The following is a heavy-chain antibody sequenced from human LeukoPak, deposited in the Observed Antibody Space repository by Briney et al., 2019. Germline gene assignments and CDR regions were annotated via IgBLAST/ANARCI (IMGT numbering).Heavy chain of an antibody. CDR2: INHSGST. CDR1: GGSFSGYY. J-gene: IGHJ4*02. Sequence: SETLTLTCAVYGGSFSGYYWSWIRQPPGKGLEWIGEINHSGSTNYNPSLKSRVTISVDTSKNQFSLKLSSVTAADTAVYYCARGVYHDSSGYYETPFDYWGQGTLVTVSS. D-gene: IGHD3-22*01. V-gene: IGHV4-34*01. CDR3: ARGVYHDSSGYYETPFDY.